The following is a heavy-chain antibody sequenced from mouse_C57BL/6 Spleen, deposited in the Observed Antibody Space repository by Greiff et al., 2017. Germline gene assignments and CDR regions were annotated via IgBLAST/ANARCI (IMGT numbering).Heavy chain of an antibody. CDR2: IHPNRGST. Sequence: VQLQQPGAELVKPGASVKLSCKASGYTFTSYWMHWVKQRPGQGLEWIGMIHPNRGSTNYNEKFKSKATLTVDKSSSTAYMQLSSLTSEDSAVXYCARGNDYDYDRYYFDYWGQGTTLTVSS. CDR1: GYTFTSYW. D-gene: IGHD2-4*01. CDR3: ARGNDYDYDRYYFDY. J-gene: IGHJ2*01. V-gene: IGHV1-64*01.